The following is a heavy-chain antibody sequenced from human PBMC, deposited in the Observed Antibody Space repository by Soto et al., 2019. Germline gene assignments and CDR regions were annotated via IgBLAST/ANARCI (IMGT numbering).Heavy chain of an antibody. Sequence: QAQLVQSGGEVKKPGASVKVSCKASGYSCDIYGINWVRQAPGQGLEWMGWISGDNGYSHYAQNMQGRVTLTIDTSTTTAYMELRSLRSDDTAVYYCAREPLTAYRAVWGTGTTVTVSS. V-gene: IGHV1-18*01. CDR3: AREPLTAYRAV. J-gene: IGHJ6*03. CDR2: ISGDNGYS. CDR1: GYSCDIYG.